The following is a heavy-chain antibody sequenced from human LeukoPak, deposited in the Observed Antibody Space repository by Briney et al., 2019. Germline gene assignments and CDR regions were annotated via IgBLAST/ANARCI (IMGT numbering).Heavy chain of an antibody. Sequence: SETLSLTCTVSGYSISSGNYWDWIRQPPGKGLEWIGSIYHSGSTNYNPSLKSRVTISVDKSKNQFSLKLSSVTAADTAVYYCARARGVLRYFDWPDAFDIWGQGTMVTVSS. J-gene: IGHJ3*02. CDR1: GYSISSGNY. D-gene: IGHD3-9*01. CDR2: IYHSGST. CDR3: ARARGVLRYFDWPDAFDI. V-gene: IGHV4-38-2*02.